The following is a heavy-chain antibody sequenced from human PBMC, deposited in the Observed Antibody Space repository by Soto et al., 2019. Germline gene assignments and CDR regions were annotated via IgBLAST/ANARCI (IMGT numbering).Heavy chain of an antibody. CDR2: IYYSGST. V-gene: IGHV4-31*03. D-gene: IGHD4-4*01. CDR3: ARAHMTTVTSYFDY. J-gene: IGHJ4*02. CDR1: GGSISSGGYY. Sequence: PSETLSLTCTVSGGSISSGGYYWSWIRQHPGKGLEWIGYIYYSGSTYYNPSLKSRVTISVDTSKNQFSLKLSSVTAADTAVYYCARAHMTTVTSYFDYWGQGTLVTVSS.